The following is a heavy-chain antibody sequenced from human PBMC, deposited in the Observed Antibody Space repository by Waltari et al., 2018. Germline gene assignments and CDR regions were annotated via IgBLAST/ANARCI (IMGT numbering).Heavy chain of an antibody. J-gene: IGHJ4*02. D-gene: IGHD3-3*01. V-gene: IGHV4-34*01. CDR1: GGSFSGYY. CDR2: SNHSGSD. CDR3: ARGGGSYYDFWSGYRNFDY. Sequence: QVQLQQWGAGLLKPSETLSLTCAVYGGSFSGYYWSWIRQPPGKGLEWIGESNHSGSDNYNPSLKSRGTISVDTSKNQFSRKLSSVTAADTAVYYCARGGGSYYDFWSGYRNFDYWGQGTLVTVSS.